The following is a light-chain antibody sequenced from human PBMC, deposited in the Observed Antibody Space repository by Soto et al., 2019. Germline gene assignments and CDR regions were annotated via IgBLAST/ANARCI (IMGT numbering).Light chain of an antibody. CDR3: QQFASSPGFT. CDR1: QSINSRY. J-gene: IGKJ3*01. V-gene: IGKV3-20*01. Sequence: EIVLTQSPGTLSLSPGERATLSCRASQSINSRYLAWYQQKPGQAPRLLIYGSSSRSTDIPDRLSGSGSGTGFTLTIRRLGPEDFAVYYCQQFASSPGFTFGPGTKVDIK. CDR2: GSS.